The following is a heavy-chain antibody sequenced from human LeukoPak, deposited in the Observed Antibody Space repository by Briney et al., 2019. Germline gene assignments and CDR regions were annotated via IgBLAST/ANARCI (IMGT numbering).Heavy chain of an antibody. CDR3: ARAPCGGDCYSNY. J-gene: IGHJ4*02. V-gene: IGHV1-69*04. Sequence: AASVKVSCKASGGTFSSYAISWVRQAPGQGLEWMGRIIPILGIANYAQKFQGRVTITADKSTSTAYMELSSLRSEDTAVYYCARAPCGGDCYSNYWGQGTLVTVSS. CDR2: IIPILGIA. CDR1: GGTFSSYA. D-gene: IGHD2-21*02.